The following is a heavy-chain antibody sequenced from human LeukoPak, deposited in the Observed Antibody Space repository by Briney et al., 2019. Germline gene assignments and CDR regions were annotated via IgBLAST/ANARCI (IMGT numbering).Heavy chain of an antibody. D-gene: IGHD6-6*01. V-gene: IGHV1-2*02. CDR3: ARTNRELVTGFDY. Sequence: ASVKASCKASGYTFTGYYMHWVRQAPGQGLEWMGWINPNSGGTNYAQKFQGRVTMTRDTSISTAYMELSRLRSDDTAVYYCARTNRELVTGFDYWGQGTLVTVSS. CDR2: INPNSGGT. CDR1: GYTFTGYY. J-gene: IGHJ4*02.